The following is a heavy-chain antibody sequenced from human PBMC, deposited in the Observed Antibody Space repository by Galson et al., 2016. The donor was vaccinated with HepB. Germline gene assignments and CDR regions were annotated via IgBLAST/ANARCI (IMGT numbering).Heavy chain of an antibody. D-gene: IGHD1-7*01. V-gene: IGHV1-46*01. CDR3: ARVGYSWNYGAPFDY. Sequence: SVKVSCKASGYTFLNYYIHWVRQAPGQGLEWMGIINPSGGSTNYAQNFQGRVTMTRDTSTSTVYMDLSSLTSEDTAVYYCARVGYSWNYGAPFDYWGQGTLVTVSS. CDR1: GYTFLNYY. J-gene: IGHJ4*02. CDR2: INPSGGST.